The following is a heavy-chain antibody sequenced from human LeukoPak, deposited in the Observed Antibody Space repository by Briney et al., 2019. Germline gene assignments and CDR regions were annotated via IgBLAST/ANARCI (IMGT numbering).Heavy chain of an antibody. CDR1: GYTFSSYW. Sequence: GGSLRLSCAASGYTFSSYWMHWVRKAPGKGLVWVSRINSDGSSTSYADCVKGRFTISRDNAKNTLYLQMNSLRAEDTAVYYCARSIARYSSSWKGTFDYWGQGTLVTVSS. CDR3: ARSIARYSSSWKGTFDY. CDR2: INSDGSST. J-gene: IGHJ4*02. V-gene: IGHV3-74*01. D-gene: IGHD6-13*01.